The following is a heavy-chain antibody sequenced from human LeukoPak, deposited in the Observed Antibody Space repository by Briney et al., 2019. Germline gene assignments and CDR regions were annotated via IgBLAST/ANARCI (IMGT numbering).Heavy chain of an antibody. CDR3: AKGTGDFWSGYYPPTYFDY. CDR2: ISGSGGST. Sequence: GGSLRLSCAASGFTFSSYSMNWVRQAPGKGLEWVSVISGSGGSTYYADSVKGRFTISRDNSKNTLYLQINSLRAEDTAVYYCAKGTGDFWSGYYPPTYFDYWGQGTLVTVSS. D-gene: IGHD3-3*01. CDR1: GFTFSSYS. V-gene: IGHV3-23*01. J-gene: IGHJ4*02.